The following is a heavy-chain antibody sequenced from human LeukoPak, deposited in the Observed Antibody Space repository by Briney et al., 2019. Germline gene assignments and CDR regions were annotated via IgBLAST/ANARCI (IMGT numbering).Heavy chain of an antibody. J-gene: IGHJ4*02. CDR1: GRSFTTYW. CDR3: ARQGYTYGYDY. V-gene: IGHV5-51*01. D-gene: IGHD5-18*01. Sequence: GESLKISCKGSGRSFTTYWIGWVRQLPGKGLEWMGIIYPGDSDTRYSPSFQGQVTISADKSISTAYLQWSSLKASDTAMYYCARQGYTYGYDYWGQGTLSPSPQ. CDR2: IYPGDSDT.